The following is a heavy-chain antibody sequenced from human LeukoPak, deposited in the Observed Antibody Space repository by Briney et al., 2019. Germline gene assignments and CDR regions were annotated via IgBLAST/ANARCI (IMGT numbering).Heavy chain of an antibody. D-gene: IGHD2/OR15-2a*01. Sequence: GGSLRLSCAASGLTFSSYGMHWVRQAPGKGLEWVTVISYDGSNKYYADSVKGRFTISRDNSRNTLYLQMNSLRAEDTAVYYCARDSTTTSDYYYYYYMDVWGKGTTVTVSS. CDR1: GLTFSSYG. CDR3: ARDSTTTSDYYYYYYMDV. V-gene: IGHV3-30*03. CDR2: ISYDGSNK. J-gene: IGHJ6*03.